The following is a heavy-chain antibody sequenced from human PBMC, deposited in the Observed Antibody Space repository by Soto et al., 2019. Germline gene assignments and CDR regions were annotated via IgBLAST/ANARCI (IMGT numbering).Heavy chain of an antibody. CDR2: MSSNGVGT. CDR3: ARRARPDFYYMDV. J-gene: IGHJ6*03. CDR1: GFTLSGYA. V-gene: IGHV3-64*01. D-gene: IGHD6-6*01. Sequence: EVQLAESGGGLAQPGGSLRLSCAASGFTLSGYAMDWVRQAPGKGLEYVSGMSSNGVGTYYANSVQNRFTISRDNSKNTVYLQMRSLRPEDMAVYYCARRARPDFYYMDVWGKGTTVTVSS.